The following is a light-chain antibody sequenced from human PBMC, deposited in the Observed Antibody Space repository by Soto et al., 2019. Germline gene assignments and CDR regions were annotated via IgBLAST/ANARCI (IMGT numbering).Light chain of an antibody. J-gene: IGKJ1*01. CDR3: QQYYTPPWT. CDR1: QIVLYSSNNKNY. CDR2: WAS. Sequence: DIVMTQSPDSLAVSLGESATINCKSSQIVLYSSNNKNYLAWYQQKPGQPPKLLIYWASTRESGVPDRFSGSESGTDFTLTISSLQAEDVAVYYCQQYYTPPWTFGQGTKVDIK. V-gene: IGKV4-1*01.